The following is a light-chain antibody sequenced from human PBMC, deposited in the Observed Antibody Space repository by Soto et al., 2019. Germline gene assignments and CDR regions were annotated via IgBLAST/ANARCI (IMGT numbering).Light chain of an antibody. J-gene: IGKJ5*01. CDR2: DAS. CDR3: QQYNTYST. Sequence: DIQMTQSPSTLSASVGDSVTITCRASQNIRNWLAWYQQKPGKAPXXLIYDASSLKSGVPARFSGSGSGTEFTLTISSLQPDDSATDYCQQYNTYSTFGQGTRLEIK. CDR1: QNIRNW. V-gene: IGKV1-5*01.